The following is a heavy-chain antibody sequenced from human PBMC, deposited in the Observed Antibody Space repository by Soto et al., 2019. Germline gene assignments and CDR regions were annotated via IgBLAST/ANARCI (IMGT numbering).Heavy chain of an antibody. Sequence: GGSLRLSCAASGFTFSSYAMHWVRQAPGKGLEWVAVISYDGSNKYYADSVKGRFTISRDNSKNTLYLQMNSLRAEDTAVYYCAKDRKYNYDYYYYGMDVWGQGTTVTVSS. V-gene: IGHV3-30*04. CDR1: GFTFSSYA. D-gene: IGHD1-1*01. CDR2: ISYDGSNK. J-gene: IGHJ6*02. CDR3: AKDRKYNYDYYYYGMDV.